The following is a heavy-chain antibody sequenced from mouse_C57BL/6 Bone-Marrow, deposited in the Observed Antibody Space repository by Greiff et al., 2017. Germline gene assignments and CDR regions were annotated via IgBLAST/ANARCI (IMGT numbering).Heavy chain of an antibody. V-gene: IGHV1-64*01. Sequence: VQLQQPGAELVMPGASVKLSCKASGYTFTSYWMHWVKQRPGQGLEWIGMIHPSSGSTNYNEKFKSKATLTVDKSSSTAYMQLSSLTSEDCAIYYCARGRYYGSSRDYWGQGTTLTVSS. CDR2: IHPSSGST. D-gene: IGHD1-1*01. J-gene: IGHJ2*01. CDR3: ARGRYYGSSRDY. CDR1: GYTFTSYW.